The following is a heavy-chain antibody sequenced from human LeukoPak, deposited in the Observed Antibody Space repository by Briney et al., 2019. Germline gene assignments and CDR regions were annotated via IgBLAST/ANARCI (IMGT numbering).Heavy chain of an antibody. CDR1: GGSISSSSYY. CDR2: IYYSGST. J-gene: IGHJ4*02. D-gene: IGHD5-12*01. CDR3: RGGGARSGYDLDY. Sequence: SETLSLTCTVSGGSISSSSYYWGWIRQPPGKGLEWIGNIYYSGSTYYNPSLKSRVTISVDTSKNQFSLKLSSVTAADTAVYYCRGGGARSGYDLDYWGQGTLVTVSS. V-gene: IGHV4-39*07.